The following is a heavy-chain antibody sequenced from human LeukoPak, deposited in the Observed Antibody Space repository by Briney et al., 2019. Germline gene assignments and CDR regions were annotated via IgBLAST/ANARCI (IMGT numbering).Heavy chain of an antibody. V-gene: IGHV3-53*01. CDR1: GFTVSSNY. D-gene: IGHD3-10*01. CDR3: ARAKPKNMVRGLIMRRESRYYFDY. J-gene: IGHJ4*02. CDR2: IYSGGST. Sequence: PGGSLRLSCAASGFTVSSNYMSWVRQAPGKGLEGVSVIYSGGSTYYAESVKGRFTISRDNSKSTLYIQMNSLRDEDTAVYYCARAKPKNMVRGLIMRRESRYYFDYWGQGTLVTVSS.